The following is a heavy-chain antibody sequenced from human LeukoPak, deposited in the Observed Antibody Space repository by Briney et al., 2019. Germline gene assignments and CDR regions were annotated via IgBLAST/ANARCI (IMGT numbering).Heavy chain of an antibody. D-gene: IGHD6-13*01. V-gene: IGHV1-18*01. CDR2: ISAYNGNT. Sequence: ASVKVSCKASGGTFSSYAISWVRQAPGQGLEWMGWISAYNGNTNYAQKLQGRVTMTTDTSTSTAYMELRSLRSDDTAVYYCARRLVSGIAAAVTDYWGQGTLVTVSS. CDR1: GGTFSSYA. J-gene: IGHJ4*02. CDR3: ARRLVSGIAAAVTDY.